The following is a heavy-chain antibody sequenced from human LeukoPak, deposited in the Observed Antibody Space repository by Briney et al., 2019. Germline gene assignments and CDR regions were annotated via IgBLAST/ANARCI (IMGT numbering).Heavy chain of an antibody. CDR3: ARSSGVVIHNWFDP. D-gene: IGHD3-3*01. J-gene: IGHJ5*02. V-gene: IGHV4-39*01. Sequence: SETLSLTCTVSGGSIRGSSYYWVWIRQPPGKGLEWIGTIYYSGSTYYNPSLKSRVTISADTSKNQLSLKVRSVTAADTAVYYCARSSGVVIHNWFDPWGQGTLVTVSS. CDR1: GGSIRGSSYY. CDR2: IYYSGST.